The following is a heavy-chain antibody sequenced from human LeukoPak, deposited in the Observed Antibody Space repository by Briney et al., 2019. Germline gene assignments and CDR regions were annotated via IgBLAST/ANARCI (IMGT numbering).Heavy chain of an antibody. CDR1: GYTLTKLS. CDR2: FDPEDGET. Sequence: ASVNVSCKVSGYTLTKLSMHWVRQAPGKGLEWMGGFDPEDGETIYAQKFQGRVTMTEDTSTDTAYMELSSLRSEDTAVYYCATEDRSFRGYDSSGYYSYFDYWGQGTLVTVSS. J-gene: IGHJ4*02. CDR3: ATEDRSFRGYDSSGYYSYFDY. V-gene: IGHV1-24*01. D-gene: IGHD3-22*01.